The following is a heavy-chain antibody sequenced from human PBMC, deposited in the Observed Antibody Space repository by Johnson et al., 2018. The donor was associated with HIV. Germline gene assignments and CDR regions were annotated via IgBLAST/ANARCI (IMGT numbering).Heavy chain of an antibody. CDR2: IKSKTEGGTT. CDR1: GFTFSNAW. CDR3: TTAGIIVSAHAFDI. Sequence: VQLVESGGGLIKPGGSLRLSCAASGFTFSNAWMSWVRQGPGQGLEWVGRIKSKTEGGTTDYAAPVKGRFTISRDDSKNTLFLQMNSLQIEDTATYYCTTAGIIVSAHAFDIWGQGTMFIVS. J-gene: IGHJ3*02. V-gene: IGHV3-15*01. D-gene: IGHD2-21*01.